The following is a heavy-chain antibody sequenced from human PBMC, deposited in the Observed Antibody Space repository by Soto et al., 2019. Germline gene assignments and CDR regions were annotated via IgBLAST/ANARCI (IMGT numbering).Heavy chain of an antibody. CDR2: IIPIFGTA. CDR1: GGTFSSYA. D-gene: IGHD5-18*01. CDR3: ARDRRTAMADYYYYGMDV. Sequence: SVKVSCKASGGTFSSYAISWVRQAPGQGLEWMGGIIPIFGTANYAQKFQGRVTITADKSTSTAYMELSSLRSEDTAVYYCARDRRTAMADYYYYGMDVWGQGTTVTV. J-gene: IGHJ6*02. V-gene: IGHV1-69*06.